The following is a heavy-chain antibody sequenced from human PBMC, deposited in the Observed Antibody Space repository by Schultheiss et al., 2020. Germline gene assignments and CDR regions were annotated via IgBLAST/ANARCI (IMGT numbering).Heavy chain of an antibody. CDR2: ISSSSSTI. CDR1: GFTFSDYY. CDR3: ARDYEWELLGFWFDY. D-gene: IGHD1-26*01. V-gene: IGHV3-11*01. J-gene: IGHJ4*02. Sequence: GGSLRLSCAASGFTFSDYYMSWIRQAPGKGLEWVSYISSSSSTIYYADSVKGRFTISRDNAKNTLYLQMNSLRAGDTAVYYCARDYEWELLGFWFDYWGQGTLVTVSS.